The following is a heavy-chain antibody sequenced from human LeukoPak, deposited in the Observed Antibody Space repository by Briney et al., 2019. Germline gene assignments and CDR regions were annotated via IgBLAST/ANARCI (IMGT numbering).Heavy chain of an antibody. CDR1: GYIFTSYG. Sequence: ASVKVSCKASGYIFTSYGISWVRQAPGQGLEWMGMIYPRDGSTSYAQKFQGRVTVTRDTSTSTVHMELSGLRSEDTAVYYCARDQEAFDYWGQGTLVTVSS. J-gene: IGHJ4*02. V-gene: IGHV1-46*01. CDR3: ARDQEAFDY. CDR2: IYPRDGST.